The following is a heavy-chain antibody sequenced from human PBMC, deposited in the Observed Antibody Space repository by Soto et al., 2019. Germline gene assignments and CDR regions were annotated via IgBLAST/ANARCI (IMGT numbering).Heavy chain of an antibody. Sequence: QVQLQESGPGLVKPSQTLSLTCTVSGGSISSGGYYWSWIRQHPGKGLEWIGYIYYSGSTYYNPSLKSRVTISVDTSKTQFYLKLSSETAADTAVYYCARGTRMGYYDSSGNSFDPWGQGTLVTVSS. J-gene: IGHJ5*02. CDR1: GGSISSGGYY. D-gene: IGHD3-22*01. CDR3: ARGTRMGYYDSSGNSFDP. V-gene: IGHV4-31*03. CDR2: IYYSGST.